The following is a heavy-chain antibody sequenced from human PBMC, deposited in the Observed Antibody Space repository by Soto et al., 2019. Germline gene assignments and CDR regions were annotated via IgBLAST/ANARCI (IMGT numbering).Heavy chain of an antibody. D-gene: IGHD2-2*01. CDR2: INPSGGST. CDR1: GYTFTSYY. Sequence: ASVKVSCKASGYTFTSYYIHLVRQAPGQGLEWMGVINPSGGSTSYAQNFQGRVTMTRDTSTSTVYMELSSLRSEDTAVYYCVRESTPTRWFDPWGQGTLVTVSS. V-gene: IGHV1-46*03. J-gene: IGHJ5*02. CDR3: VRESTPTRWFDP.